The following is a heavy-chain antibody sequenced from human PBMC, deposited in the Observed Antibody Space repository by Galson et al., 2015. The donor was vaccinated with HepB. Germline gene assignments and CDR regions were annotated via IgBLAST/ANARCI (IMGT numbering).Heavy chain of an antibody. V-gene: IGHV3-48*01. CDR2: ISSSSSTI. CDR1: GFNYNVYS. D-gene: IGHD6-6*01. Sequence: SLRLSCLASGFNYNVYSMNGVRQAPGKGLEWVSYISSSSSTIYYADSVKGRFTISRDNAKNSLYLQMNSLRAEDTAVYYCARDVPPVGFDYWGQGTLVTVSS. CDR3: ARDVPPVGFDY. J-gene: IGHJ4*02.